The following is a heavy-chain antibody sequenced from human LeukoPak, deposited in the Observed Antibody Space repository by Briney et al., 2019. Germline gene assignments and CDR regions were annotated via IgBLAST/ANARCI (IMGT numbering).Heavy chain of an antibody. CDR2: IYYSGST. CDR1: RGSISSSSYY. J-gene: IGHJ4*02. D-gene: IGHD3-22*01. CDR3: ARVLEGYDSSGYYIDY. Sequence: SETLSLTCTVSRGSISSSSYYWGWIRQPPGKGLEWIGSIYYSGSTYYNPSLKSRVTISVDTSKNQFSLKLSSVTAADTAVYYCARVLEGYDSSGYYIDYWGQGTLVTVSS. V-gene: IGHV4-39*07.